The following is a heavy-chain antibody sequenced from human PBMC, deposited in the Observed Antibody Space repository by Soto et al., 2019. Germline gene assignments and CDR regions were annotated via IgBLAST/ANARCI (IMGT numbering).Heavy chain of an antibody. V-gene: IGHV3-30*18. CDR1: GFTFSTYA. CDR3: AKRLDGCSSSGCHHFDY. CDR2: SSYDGTNK. Sequence: PGGCLRLSCAASGFTFSTYAMAWVRQAPGKGLEWVAVSSYDGTNKYYADSVKGRFTISRDNSKNTLYLQMDSLRAEDTAVYYCAKRLDGCSSSGCHHFDYWGQGTLVTVSS. J-gene: IGHJ4*02. D-gene: IGHD2-2*01.